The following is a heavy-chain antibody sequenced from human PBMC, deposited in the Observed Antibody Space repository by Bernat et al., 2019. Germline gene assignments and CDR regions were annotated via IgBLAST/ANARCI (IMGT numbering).Heavy chain of an antibody. V-gene: IGHV1-18*01. CDR2: ISTYNGKT. J-gene: IGHJ5*02. CDR1: GYTFSNHG. D-gene: IGHD5-12*01. CDR3: ARAHTGYADPYSWFDP. Sequence: QVQLVQSGAEVKKPGASVKVSCKASGYTFSNHGIHWVRQAPGQGLEWMGWISTYNGKTNYERNLQGRITMTTDTSTNTAYMELRSLRSDDTAVYFCARAHTGYADPYSWFDPWDQGTLVTVSS.